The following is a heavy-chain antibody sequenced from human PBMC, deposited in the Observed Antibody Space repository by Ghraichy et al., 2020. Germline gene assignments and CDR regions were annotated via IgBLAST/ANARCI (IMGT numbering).Heavy chain of an antibody. V-gene: IGHV4-59*01. CDR3: ARTDGWYYFDY. J-gene: IGHJ4*02. D-gene: IGHD6-19*01. CDR1: GGSISSYY. Sequence: SETLSLTCTVSGGSISSYYWSWIRQPPGKGLEWIGYIYYSGSTNYNPSLKSRVTVSVDTSKNQFSLTLSCVTAADTAVYYCARTDGWYYFDYWGQGALVTVSS. CDR2: IYYSGST.